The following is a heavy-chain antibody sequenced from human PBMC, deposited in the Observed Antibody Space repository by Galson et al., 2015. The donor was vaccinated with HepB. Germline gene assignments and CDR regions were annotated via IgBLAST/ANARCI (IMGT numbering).Heavy chain of an antibody. CDR2: IWFDGSNK. Sequence: SLRLSCAASGFTLSRYGIHWVRQAPGKGLEWVAFIWFDGSNKYYADSVRGRFTISRDNFKNTVYLQMNSLRAEDTAVYYCARTPTRATTVYYYYGLDVWGQGTAVTVSS. J-gene: IGHJ6*02. CDR3: ARTPTRATTVYYYYGLDV. D-gene: IGHD4-17*01. CDR1: GFTLSRYG. V-gene: IGHV3-33*01.